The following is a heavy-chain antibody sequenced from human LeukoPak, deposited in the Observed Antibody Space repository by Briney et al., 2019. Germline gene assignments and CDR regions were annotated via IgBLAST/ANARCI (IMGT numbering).Heavy chain of an antibody. V-gene: IGHV4-59*01. J-gene: IGHJ4*02. CDR1: GGSISSYY. D-gene: IGHD1-1*01. CDR3: ARGGTGRLYSYYFDY. CDR2: IYYSGST. Sequence: PSETLSLTCTVSGGSISSYYWSWIRRPPGKGLEWIGYIYYSGSTNYNPSLKSRVTISVDTSKNQFSLKLSSVTAADTAVYYCARGGTGRLYSYYFDYWGQGTLVTVSS.